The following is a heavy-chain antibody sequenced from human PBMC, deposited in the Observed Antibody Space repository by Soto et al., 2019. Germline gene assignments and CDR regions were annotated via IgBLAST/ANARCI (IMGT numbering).Heavy chain of an antibody. V-gene: IGHV3-11*01. D-gene: IGHD4-17*01. CDR1: GLSFSDSY. Sequence: QVQLVESGGDLVKPGGSLRLSCAASGLSFSDSYMSWIRQAPGKGLEWVSYISGDGNTMYYADSVKGRFTISRDNAKDSLFLQMNSLRAEDTAVYFCASIVGENGGYPSYASGDFWGQGALVTVSS. CDR2: ISGDGNTM. J-gene: IGHJ4*02. CDR3: ASIVGENGGYPSYASGDF.